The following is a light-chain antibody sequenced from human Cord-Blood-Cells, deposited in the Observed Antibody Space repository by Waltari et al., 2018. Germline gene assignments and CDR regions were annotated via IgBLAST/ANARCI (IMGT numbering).Light chain of an antibody. Sequence: QSALTQPASVSGSPGQSITISCTGTSSDVGGYNYVSWYQQHPGKAPKLMLYDVSIRPSAVSNRFSGSKSGNTASLTISGLQAEDEADYYCSSYTRSSTYVFGTGTKVTVL. CDR3: SSYTRSSTYV. CDR2: DVS. J-gene: IGLJ1*01. V-gene: IGLV2-14*01. CDR1: SSDVGGYNY.